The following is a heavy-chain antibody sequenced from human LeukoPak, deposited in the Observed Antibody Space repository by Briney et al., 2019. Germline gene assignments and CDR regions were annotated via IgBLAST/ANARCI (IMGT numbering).Heavy chain of an antibody. Sequence: SETLSLTCTVSGGSISGYYWSWIRQPAGKGLEWIGRIYTSGSTNYNPSLKSRVTMSVDTSKNQFSLKLSSVTAADTAVYYFARDHAPPLSGGSAYYYYFDYWGQGTLVTVSS. J-gene: IGHJ4*02. CDR2: IYTSGST. V-gene: IGHV4-4*07. D-gene: IGHD3-22*01. CDR3: ARDHAPPLSGGSAYYYYFDY. CDR1: GGSISGYY.